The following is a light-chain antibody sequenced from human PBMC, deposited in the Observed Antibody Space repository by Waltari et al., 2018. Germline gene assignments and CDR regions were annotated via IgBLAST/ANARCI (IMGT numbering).Light chain of an antibody. CDR2: GAS. Sequence: ELVMTQSPATLSVSPGESATTSCCAIDRFNSNLAWYQHKPGQAPRLLSYGASTRATGIPASFSGSGSGTEFTLTISSLQSEDFAVYFCQQYDNWPEYSFGQGTKLEI. CDR3: QQYDNWPEYS. V-gene: IGKV3-15*01. CDR1: DRFNSN. J-gene: IGKJ2*01.